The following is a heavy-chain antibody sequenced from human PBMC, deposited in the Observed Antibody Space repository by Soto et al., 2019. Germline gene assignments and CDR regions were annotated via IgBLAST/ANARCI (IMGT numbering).Heavy chain of an antibody. Sequence: ESLRLSCAASGFTFSSYDMHWVRQAAGKGLEWVSAIGTAGDTYYPGSVKGRFTISRENAKNSLYLQMNSLRAGDTAVYYCARASSGLAYCGGDCYAFDYWGQGTLVTVSS. V-gene: IGHV3-13*01. J-gene: IGHJ4*02. CDR1: GFTFSSYD. CDR3: ARASSGLAYCGGDCYAFDY. D-gene: IGHD2-21*02. CDR2: IGTAGDT.